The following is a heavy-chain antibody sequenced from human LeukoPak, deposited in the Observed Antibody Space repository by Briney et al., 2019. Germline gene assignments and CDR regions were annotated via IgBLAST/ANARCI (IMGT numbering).Heavy chain of an antibody. CDR2: ISSSSSTI. CDR1: GFTFSSYS. V-gene: IGHV3-48*01. Sequence: GGSLRLSCAASGFTFSSYSMNWVRQAPGKGLEWVSYISSSSSTIYYADSVKGRFTISRDNAKNSLYLQMNSLRAEDTAVYYCAKDQAPIYYYDSSGYFEIWARGPDPYYFDYWGQGTLVTVSS. J-gene: IGHJ4*02. CDR3: AKDQAPIYYYDSSGYFEIWARGPDPYYFDY. D-gene: IGHD3-22*01.